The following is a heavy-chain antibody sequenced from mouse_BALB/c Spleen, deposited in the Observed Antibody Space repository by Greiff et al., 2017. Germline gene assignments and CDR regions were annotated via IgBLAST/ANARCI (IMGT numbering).Heavy chain of an antibody. Sequence: EVKLVESGGGLVKPGGSLKLSCAASGFTFSSYAMSWVRQSPEKRLEWVAEISSGGSSTYYPDTVTGRFTISRDKTKNTLYLAMSSLRSGDAAMYYCARGAMDYWGQGTSVTVSS. CDR2: ISSGGSST. J-gene: IGHJ4*01. V-gene: IGHV5-9-4*01. CDR3: ARGAMDY. CDR1: GFTFSSYA.